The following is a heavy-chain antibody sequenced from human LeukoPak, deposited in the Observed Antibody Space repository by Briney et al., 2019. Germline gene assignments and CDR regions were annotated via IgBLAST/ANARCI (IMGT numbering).Heavy chain of an antibody. CDR3: AKVNSYDSSGSFPLVY. D-gene: IGHD3-22*01. CDR1: GFTFSSYA. Sequence: GGSLRLSCAASGFTFSSYAMSWVRQAPGKGLEWVSGISGSGGSTNYADSVKGRFTISRDNSKDTLYLQMNSLRAEDTAVYYCAKVNSYDSSGSFPLVYWGQGTLVTVSS. V-gene: IGHV3-23*01. CDR2: ISGSGGST. J-gene: IGHJ4*02.